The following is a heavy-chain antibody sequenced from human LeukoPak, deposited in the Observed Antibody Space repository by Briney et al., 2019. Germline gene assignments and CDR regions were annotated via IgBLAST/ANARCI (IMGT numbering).Heavy chain of an antibody. J-gene: IGHJ5*02. CDR1: GFTFSSYA. D-gene: IGHD1-14*01. Sequence: GSLRLSCAASGFTFSSYAMSWVRQAPGKVLEWVSAISGSGGSTYYADSVKGRFTISRDNSKNTLYLQMNSLRAEDTAVYYCAKDQTAQGGDDWFDPWGQGTLVTVSS. V-gene: IGHV3-23*01. CDR2: ISGSGGST. CDR3: AKDQTAQGGDDWFDP.